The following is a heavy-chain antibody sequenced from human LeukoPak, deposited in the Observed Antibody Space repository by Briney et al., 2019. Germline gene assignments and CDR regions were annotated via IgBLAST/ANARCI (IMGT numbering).Heavy chain of an antibody. Sequence: SETLSLTCTVSGGSISSGGYYWSWIRQHPGKGLEWIGYIYYSGGTYYNPSLKSRVTISVDTSKNQFSLKLSSVTAADTAVYYCARFHRIAARIDYWGQGTLVTVSS. D-gene: IGHD6-6*01. J-gene: IGHJ4*02. CDR3: ARFHRIAARIDY. CDR1: GGSISSGGYY. V-gene: IGHV4-31*03. CDR2: IYYSGGT.